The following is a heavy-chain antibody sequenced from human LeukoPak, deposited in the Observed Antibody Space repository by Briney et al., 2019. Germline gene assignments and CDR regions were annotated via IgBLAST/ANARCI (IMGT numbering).Heavy chain of an antibody. V-gene: IGHV3-48*03. CDR3: ARADRNWFDP. CDR1: GFTFSSYE. J-gene: IGHJ5*02. CDR2: ISSSGSTI. Sequence: GGSLRLSCAASGFTFSSYEMNWVRQAPGKGLEWVSYISSSGSTIYYADSVKGRFTISRDNAKNSLYLQMNSLRAEDTAVYYCARADRNWFDPWGQGTLVTVSS.